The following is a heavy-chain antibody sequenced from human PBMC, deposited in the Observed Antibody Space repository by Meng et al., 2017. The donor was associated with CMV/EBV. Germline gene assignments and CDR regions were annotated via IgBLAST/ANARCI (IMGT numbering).Heavy chain of an antibody. V-gene: IGHV4-34*01. Sequence: SQTPSLTRAVYGGSFSGYYWSWSRQPPGKGLEWSGEVNHSGSTNYNPSLTSRVTISVDTSKKQFSLTLSSVADADTAVYYCARDTAYYYDSSGYTDYPWGQGTLVTVSS. J-gene: IGHJ5*02. CDR1: GGSFSGYY. CDR2: VNHSGST. CDR3: ARDTAYYYDSSGYTDYP. D-gene: IGHD3-22*01.